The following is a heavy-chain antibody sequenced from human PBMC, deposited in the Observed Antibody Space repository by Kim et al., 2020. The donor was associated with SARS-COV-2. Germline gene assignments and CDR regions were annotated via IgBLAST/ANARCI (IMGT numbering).Heavy chain of an antibody. V-gene: IGHV5-51*01. Sequence: GESLKISCQTSGYNFASYWIGWVRQKPGEGLEWVGLIYAGDSDTKYSPAFQGQVTISVDKSTTTTYLQWRSLKASDTATYYCTRPTQTSGWTYWGQGTLVIVSS. D-gene: IGHD6-19*01. CDR3: TRPTQTSGWTY. CDR2: IYAGDSDT. J-gene: IGHJ4*02. CDR1: GYNFASYW.